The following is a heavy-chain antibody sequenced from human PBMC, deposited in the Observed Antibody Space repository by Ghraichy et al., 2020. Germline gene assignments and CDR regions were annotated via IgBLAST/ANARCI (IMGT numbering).Heavy chain of an antibody. J-gene: IGHJ6*02. CDR3: ARDPAPAIYDLWSGDYGMDV. CDR2: INNYNGDT. Sequence: ASVKVSCKASGNTFTSYGISWVRQAPGQGLEWMGWINNYNGDTKYAQNLQGRVTMTTDTSTRTAYMQLRSLRSDDTAVYYCARDPAPAIYDLWSGDYGMDVWGQGTTVTVSS. D-gene: IGHD3-3*01. V-gene: IGHV1-18*04. CDR1: GNTFTSYG.